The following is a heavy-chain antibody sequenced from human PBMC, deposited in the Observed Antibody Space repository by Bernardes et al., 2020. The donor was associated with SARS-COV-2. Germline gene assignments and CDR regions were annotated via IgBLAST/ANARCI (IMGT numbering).Heavy chain of an antibody. J-gene: IGHJ6*02. CDR1: GYSFTTYW. Sequence: GESLKISCKGSGYSFTTYWIAWVRQMPGKGLELMGIIYPADSDTIYSPSFQGQVTVSADKSISTAYLQWSSLKASDTAMYYCARRQTNCTGGRCFSGGMDVWGQGTTVTVSS. V-gene: IGHV5-51*01. D-gene: IGHD1-1*01. CDR3: ARRQTNCTGGRCFSGGMDV. CDR2: IYPADSDT.